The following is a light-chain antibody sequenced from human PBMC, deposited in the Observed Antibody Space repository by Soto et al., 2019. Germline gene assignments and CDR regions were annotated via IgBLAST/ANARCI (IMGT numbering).Light chain of an antibody. Sequence: EIVLTQSPAILSLSPGERASLSCGASQGVSSSYLAWYQQKPGQAPRLLIYAASYRATGLSDKFSGSGSGTDFTLTISRLEPEDSAVYYCHQYHSSPQTFGQGTKVDIK. CDR1: QGVSSSY. V-gene: IGKV3-20*01. CDR2: AAS. J-gene: IGKJ1*01. CDR3: HQYHSSPQT.